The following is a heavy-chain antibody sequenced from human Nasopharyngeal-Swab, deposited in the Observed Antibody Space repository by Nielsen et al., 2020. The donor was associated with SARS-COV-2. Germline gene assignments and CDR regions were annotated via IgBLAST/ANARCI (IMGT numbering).Heavy chain of an antibody. Sequence: SETLSLTCTVSGYSISSGYYWGWIRPPPGKGLGWVGNIYHSGSTFYNPSLKSRVPITVDTSTNQFSLKLSSVTAADPAVYYCAKARDRVTIFGVVRDWFDPWGQGTLVTVSS. CDR2: IYHSGST. CDR3: AKARDRVTIFGVVRDWFDP. V-gene: IGHV4-38-2*02. CDR1: GYSISSGYY. D-gene: IGHD3-3*01. J-gene: IGHJ5*02.